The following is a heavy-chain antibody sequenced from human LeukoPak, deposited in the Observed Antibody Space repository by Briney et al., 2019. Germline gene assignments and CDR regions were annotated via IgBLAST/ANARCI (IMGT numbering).Heavy chain of an antibody. J-gene: IGHJ4*02. V-gene: IGHV3-23*01. CDR2: ISSSGGST. Sequence: GGSLRLSCAASGFTFSSYAMSWVRQAPGKGLEWVSAISSSGGSTYDADSVKVRFTISRDNSKNTLYLQMNSLRAEDTAVYYCANSRIFGVASDYWGQGTLVSVSS. D-gene: IGHD3-3*02. CDR3: ANSRIFGVASDY. CDR1: GFTFSSYA.